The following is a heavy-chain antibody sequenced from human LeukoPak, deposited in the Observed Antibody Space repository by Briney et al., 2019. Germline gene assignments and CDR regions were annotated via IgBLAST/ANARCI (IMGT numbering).Heavy chain of an antibody. CDR1: GFTFSSYG. CDR2: ISYDGSNK. D-gene: IGHD3-10*01. Sequence: PGRSLRLSCAASGFTFSSYGMHWVRQAPGKGLEWVAVISYDGSNKYYADSVKGRFTISRDNSKNTLYLQMNSLRAEDTAVYYCAKDTAEHGSGPFDYWGQGTLVTVSS. J-gene: IGHJ4*02. V-gene: IGHV3-30*18. CDR3: AKDTAEHGSGPFDY.